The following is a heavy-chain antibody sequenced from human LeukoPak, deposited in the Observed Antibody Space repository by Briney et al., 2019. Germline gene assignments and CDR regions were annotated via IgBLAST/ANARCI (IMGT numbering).Heavy chain of an antibody. J-gene: IGHJ5*02. CDR1: GFTVSSNY. Sequence: GGSLRLSCAASGFTVSSNYMSWVRQAPGKGLEWVSVIYSGGSTYYADSVKGRFTISRDNSKNTLYLQMNSLRAEDTAVYYCAGEQQRNWFDPWGQGTLVTVSS. V-gene: IGHV3-53*01. D-gene: IGHD6-13*01. CDR3: AGEQQRNWFDP. CDR2: IYSGGST.